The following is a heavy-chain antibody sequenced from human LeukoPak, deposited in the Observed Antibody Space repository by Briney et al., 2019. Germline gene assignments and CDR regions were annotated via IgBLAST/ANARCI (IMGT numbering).Heavy chain of an antibody. V-gene: IGHV3-33*01. Sequence: PGGSLRLSCAASGFTFSSYGMHWVRQAPGKGLEWVAVIWYDGSNKYYADSVKGRFTISRDNSKNTLYLQMNSLRAEDTAVYYCARDKKGLPELGDFDYWGQGTLVTVSS. J-gene: IGHJ4*02. D-gene: IGHD7-27*01. CDR2: IWYDGSNK. CDR1: GFTFSSYG. CDR3: ARDKKGLPELGDFDY.